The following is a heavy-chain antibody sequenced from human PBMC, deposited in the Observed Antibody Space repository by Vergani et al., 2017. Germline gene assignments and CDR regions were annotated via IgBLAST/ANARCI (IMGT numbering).Heavy chain of an antibody. D-gene: IGHD2-2*01. CDR1: GGSFSGYY. Sequence: QVQLQQWGAGLLKPSETLSLTCAVYGGSFSGYYWSWIRQPPGKGLEWIGEINHSGSTHYNPSLKSRVTISVDTSKNQFSLKLSAVTAADTAVYYCARGAVRYCSSTSCYGSLNWFDPWGQGTLVTVSS. CDR2: INHSGST. V-gene: IGHV4-34*01. J-gene: IGHJ5*02. CDR3: ARGAVRYCSSTSCYGSLNWFDP.